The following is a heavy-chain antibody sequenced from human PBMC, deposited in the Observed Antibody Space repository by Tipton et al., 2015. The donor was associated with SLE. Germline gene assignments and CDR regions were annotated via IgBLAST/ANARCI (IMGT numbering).Heavy chain of an antibody. CDR2: IKSKTDGGTT. CDR1: GFTFSNAW. J-gene: IGHJ3*02. CDR3: TTAAAATLFDI. V-gene: IGHV3-15*01. Sequence: SLRLSCADSGFTFSNAWMSWVRQAPGKGLEWVGRIKSKTDGGTTDYAAPVKGRFTISRDDSKNTLYLQMNSLKTEDTAVYYCTTAAAATLFDIWGQGTMVTVSS. D-gene: IGHD6-13*01.